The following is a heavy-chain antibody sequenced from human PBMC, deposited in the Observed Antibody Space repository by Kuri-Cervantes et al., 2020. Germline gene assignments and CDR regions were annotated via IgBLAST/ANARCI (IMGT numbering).Heavy chain of an antibody. CDR2: IYSGGKT. J-gene: IGHJ6*02. CDR1: GFTFGDYA. CDR3: ATGYSNGMDV. D-gene: IGHD1-1*01. V-gene: IGHV3-53*05. Sequence: GGSLRLSCTPSGFTFGDYAMSWFRQAPGKGLECVSIIYSGGKTYYTDSVKGRFTTSRDNSKNTLYLQMNSLRVEDTAVYYCATGYSNGMDVWGQGTTVTVSS.